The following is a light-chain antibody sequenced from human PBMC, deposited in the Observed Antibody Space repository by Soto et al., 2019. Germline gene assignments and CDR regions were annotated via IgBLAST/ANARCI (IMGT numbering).Light chain of an antibody. CDR2: DAS. J-gene: IGKJ1*01. CDR3: QHRSNSPPTWT. Sequence: EIVLTQSPATLSLSPGERATLSCRASQSVSTYLAWYEQKPGQAPRLLIYDASKRATGIPARFSGSGSGTDITLTIASLEPEDFGVYYGQHRSNSPPTWTFGQGTKVDIK. V-gene: IGKV3-11*01. CDR1: QSVSTY.